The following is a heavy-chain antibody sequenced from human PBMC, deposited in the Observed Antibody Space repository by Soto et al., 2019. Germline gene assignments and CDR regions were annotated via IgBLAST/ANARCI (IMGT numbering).Heavy chain of an antibody. D-gene: IGHD3-10*01. CDR3: AAELGFGKLSVV. CDR1: GDTFKNCV. CDR2: IIPLFGTT. J-gene: IGHJ6*02. Sequence: VQVVQAGVEVRRPGSSVKVSCKASGDTFKNCVISWVRQAPGQGLEWMGGIIPLFGTTHFAQRFQGRLTITTDESTTTAYMELSRLRSEDTATYYCAAELGFGKLSVVWGQGTTVIVSS. V-gene: IGHV1-69*01.